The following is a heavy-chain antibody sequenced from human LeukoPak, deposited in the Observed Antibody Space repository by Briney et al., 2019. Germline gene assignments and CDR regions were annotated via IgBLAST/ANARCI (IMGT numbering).Heavy chain of an antibody. V-gene: IGHV4-34*01. D-gene: IGHD3-22*01. J-gene: IGHJ3*02. CDR3: ARYYYDSSGYYYNAFDI. CDR2: INNSGST. Sequence: SETLSLTCAVYGGSFSGYYWSWIRQPPRKGLEWIGEINNSGSTNYNPSLKSRLTISVHTSKTQFSLKLRCVPAADTAVYYCARYYYDSSGYYYNAFDIWGQGTMVTVSS. CDR1: GGSFSGYY.